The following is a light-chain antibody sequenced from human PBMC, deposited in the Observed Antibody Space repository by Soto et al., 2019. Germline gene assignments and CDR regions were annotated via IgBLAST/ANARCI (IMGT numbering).Light chain of an antibody. Sequence: EIVLTQAPGTLSLAPRERATLYCRASQTVSCRFLAWYQQNPGQAPRLLIYGALSRAPGIPDRFIGSGPGPDFTLTISRLEPEDFALYYCQQYATSSLTCGGGNKVQIK. J-gene: IGKJ4*01. CDR2: GAL. CDR1: QTVSCRF. V-gene: IGKV3-20*01. CDR3: QQYATSSLT.